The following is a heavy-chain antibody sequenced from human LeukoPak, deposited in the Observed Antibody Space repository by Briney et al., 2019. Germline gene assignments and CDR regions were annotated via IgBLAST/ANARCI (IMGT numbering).Heavy chain of an antibody. V-gene: IGHV3-53*04. CDR3: ARVVKGRYYDSSGYYNAEYFQH. CDR1: GFTVSSNY. D-gene: IGHD3-22*01. CDR2: IYSGGST. J-gene: IGHJ1*01. Sequence: GGSLRLSCAASGFTVSSNYMSWVRQAPGKGLERVSVIYSGGSTYYADSVKGRFTISRHNSKNTLYLQMNSLRAEDTAVYYCARVVKGRYYDSSGYYNAEYFQHWGQGTLVTVSS.